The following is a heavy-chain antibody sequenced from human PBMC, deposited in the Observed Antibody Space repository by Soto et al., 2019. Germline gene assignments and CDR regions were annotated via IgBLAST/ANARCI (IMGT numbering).Heavy chain of an antibody. D-gene: IGHD3-16*02. CDR2: ISAYNGNT. J-gene: IGHJ4*02. V-gene: IGHV1-18*01. CDR3: ARDSYPYYDYVWGSYRYFDY. Sequence: ASVKVSCKASGDTFTSYGISWVRQAPGQGLEWMGWISAYNGNTNYAQKLQGRVTMTTDTSTSTAYMELRSLRSDDTAVYYCARDSYPYYDYVWGSYRYFDYWGQGTLVTVSS. CDR1: GDTFTSYG.